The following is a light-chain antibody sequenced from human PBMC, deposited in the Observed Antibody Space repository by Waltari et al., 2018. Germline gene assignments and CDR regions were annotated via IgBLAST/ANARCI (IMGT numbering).Light chain of an antibody. V-gene: IGKV3-20*01. CDR1: QSITKRY. CDR3: QQYGSSIMYT. J-gene: IGKJ2*01. Sequence: VLTQSPGTLSLSPGDRATLSCRASQSITKRYFAWYQQKPGQAPRLHSYGASSRAAGIPDRFSGSGSGTEFTLTISRLEAEDSAVYYCQQYGSSIMYTFGQGTKLEIK. CDR2: GAS.